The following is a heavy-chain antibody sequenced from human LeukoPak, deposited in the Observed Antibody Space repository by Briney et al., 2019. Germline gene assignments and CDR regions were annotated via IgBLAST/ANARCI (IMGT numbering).Heavy chain of an antibody. V-gene: IGHV3-30-3*01. Sequence: PGRSLRLSCAASGFTFSSYAMHWVRQAPGKGLEWVAVISYDGSNKYHADSVKGRFTISRDNSKNTLYLQMNSLRAEDTAVYYCGRRFDYWGQGTLVTVSS. CDR2: ISYDGSNK. J-gene: IGHJ4*02. CDR3: GRRFDY. CDR1: GFTFSSYA.